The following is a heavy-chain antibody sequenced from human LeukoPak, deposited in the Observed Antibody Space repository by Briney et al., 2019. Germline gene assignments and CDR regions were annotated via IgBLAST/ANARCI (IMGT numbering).Heavy chain of an antibody. D-gene: IGHD3-3*01. CDR2: ISSKANNYAT. CDR3: TRSYDFWSGYYFWD. V-gene: IGHV3-73*01. CDR1: VFTLSVSA. J-gene: IGHJ4*02. Sequence: GGSLRLSCAASVFTLSVSAIHCVPEASGKGLECVGHISSKANNYATLSVKGRFTISRDDSKNTAYLQMSSLKTEDTAIYYCTRSYDFWSGYYFWDWGQGTLVTVSP.